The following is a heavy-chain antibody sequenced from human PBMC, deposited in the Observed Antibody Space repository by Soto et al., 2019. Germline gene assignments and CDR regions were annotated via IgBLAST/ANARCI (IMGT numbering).Heavy chain of an antibody. D-gene: IGHD3-22*01. J-gene: IGHJ4*02. CDR3: AREIAD. CDR2: IKQDGSEK. V-gene: IGHV3-7*01. CDR1: GFTFSSYW. Sequence: GGSLRLSCAASGFTFSSYWMSWVRQAPGKGLEWVANIKQDGSEKYYVDSVKGRFTISRDDSKSTLFLQMNSLRTEDTAVYYCAREIADWGQGTLVTVSS.